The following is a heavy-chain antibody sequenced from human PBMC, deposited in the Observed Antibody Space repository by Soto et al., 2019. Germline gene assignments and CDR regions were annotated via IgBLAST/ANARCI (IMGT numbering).Heavy chain of an antibody. J-gene: IGHJ4*02. CDR3: ARSPPMRQLITCDY. Sequence: QVQLVQSGAEVKKPGASVKVYCKASGYTFTSYGICWVRQAPGQGLEWMGWISAYNGNTNYAQKLQGRVTMTTDTSTSTAYMELRSLRSDDRAVYYCARSPPMRQLITCDYWGQGTLVTVSS. CDR2: ISAYNGNT. V-gene: IGHV1-18*01. CDR1: GYTFTSYG. D-gene: IGHD3-16*01.